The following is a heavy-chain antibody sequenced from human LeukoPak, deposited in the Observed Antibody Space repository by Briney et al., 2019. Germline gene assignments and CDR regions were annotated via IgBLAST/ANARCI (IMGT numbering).Heavy chain of an antibody. D-gene: IGHD4-11*01. Sequence: GASVKVSCKASGYTFTSYYMHWVRQAPGQGLEWMGIINPSSGSTTYAQKFQGRVTMTSDMSTSTVYMELSSLRSEDTAVYYCARAYDYISWFDRWGQGTLVTVSS. CDR3: ARAYDYISWFDR. J-gene: IGHJ5*02. CDR1: GYTFTSYY. V-gene: IGHV1-46*01. CDR2: INPSSGST.